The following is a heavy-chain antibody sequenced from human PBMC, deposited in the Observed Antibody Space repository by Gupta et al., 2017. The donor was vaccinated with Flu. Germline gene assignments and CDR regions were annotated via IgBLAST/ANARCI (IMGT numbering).Heavy chain of an antibody. Sequence: NYNPSLKSRVAISVDPSKNQFYLKLNSVTAADSARYYCTRVYGYNVNDFWGQGTLVTVSS. V-gene: IGHV4-34*13. D-gene: IGHD5-12*01. J-gene: IGHJ4*02. CDR3: TRVYGYNVNDF.